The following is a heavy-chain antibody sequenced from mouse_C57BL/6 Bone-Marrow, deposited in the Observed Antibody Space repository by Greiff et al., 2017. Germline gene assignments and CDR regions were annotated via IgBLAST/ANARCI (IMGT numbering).Heavy chain of an antibody. CDR2: INPYNGGT. V-gene: IGHV1-19*01. J-gene: IGHJ2*01. CDR3: ARSSWGSFDY. D-gene: IGHD4-1*01. Sequence: VQLQQSGPVLVKPGASVKMSCKASGYTFTDYYMNWVKQSHGKSLEWIGVINPYNGGTSYNQKFKGKATLTVDKSSSTAYMELNSLTSEDSAVYDCARSSWGSFDYWGQGTTLTVSS. CDR1: GYTFTDYY.